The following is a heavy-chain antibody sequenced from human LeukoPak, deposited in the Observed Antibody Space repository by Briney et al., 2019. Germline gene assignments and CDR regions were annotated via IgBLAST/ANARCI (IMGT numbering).Heavy chain of an antibody. CDR2: INQDGSEK. V-gene: IGHV3-7*01. J-gene: IGHJ4*02. Sequence: GGSLRLSCAASGFTFSSYWMHWVRQAPGKGLEWVAIINQDGSEKYYADSVKGRFTISRDNAKNSLYLQMNSLRAEDTAVYYCARDSYRALEYWGQGILLTVSS. CDR3: ARDSYRALEY. D-gene: IGHD1-14*01. CDR1: GFTFSSYW.